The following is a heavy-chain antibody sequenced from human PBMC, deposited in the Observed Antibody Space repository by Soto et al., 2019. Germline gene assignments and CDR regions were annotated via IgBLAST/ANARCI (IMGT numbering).Heavy chain of an antibody. CDR3: ARVYCSGGGCYGIDY. D-gene: IGHD2-15*01. J-gene: IGHJ4*02. CDR1: GDTFTSYY. CDR2: INPSGDT. Sequence: QVQLVQSGAEVKKPGASVKISCKASGDTFTSYYMHWVRQAPGQGLAWVGIINPSGDTSDAQKFQGRVTMTRNTSTSTVYMELSSLRSEDTAVYYCARVYCSGGGCYGIDYWGQGTLVTVSS. V-gene: IGHV1-46*01.